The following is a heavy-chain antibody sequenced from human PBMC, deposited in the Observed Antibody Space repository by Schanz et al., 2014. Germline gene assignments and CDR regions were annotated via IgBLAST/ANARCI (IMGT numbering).Heavy chain of an antibody. Sequence: EVQLVESGGGLVKPGGSLRLSCAASGFSFSSYTMSWVRQAPGKGLQWVSSLSGDGGTTHYADSVKGRFTISRDNYKNTLYLQVNSLRAEDTAVYYCAKHVRSLTGNDYWGQGTLVTVSS. J-gene: IGHJ4*02. V-gene: IGHV3-23*04. D-gene: IGHD3-9*01. CDR1: GFSFSSYT. CDR3: AKHVRSLTGNDY. CDR2: LSGDGGTT.